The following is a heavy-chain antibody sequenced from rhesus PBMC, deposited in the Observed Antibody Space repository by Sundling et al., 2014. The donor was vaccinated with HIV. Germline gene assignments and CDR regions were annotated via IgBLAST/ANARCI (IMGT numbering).Heavy chain of an antibody. CDR2: ISWSGDNT. J-gene: IGHJ6*01. Sequence: EVQLVESGGGVVQPGGSLRLSCAASGFTFHDYAMHWVRQGPGKGLEWVSGISWSGDNTGYADSVKGRFTISRDNAKNSLYLQMNRLRAEDTALYYCARVFPSRNTIFGLVISHGLDSWGQGVVVTVSS. CDR3: ARVFPSRNTIFGLVISHGLDS. D-gene: IGHD3-3*01. CDR1: GFTFHDYA. V-gene: IGHV3-201*01.